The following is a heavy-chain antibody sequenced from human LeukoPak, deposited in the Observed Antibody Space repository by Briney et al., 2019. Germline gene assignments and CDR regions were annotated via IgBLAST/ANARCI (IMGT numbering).Heavy chain of an antibody. D-gene: IGHD6-13*01. V-gene: IGHV3-48*03. J-gene: IGHJ4*02. CDR3: ATLARSAAGSDY. CDR2: ISSGGSIK. CDR1: GFTFSSYE. Sequence: GGSLRLSCAASGFTFSSYEMNWVRQATGKGLEWVSYISSGGSIKYYADSVKGRFTISRDNAKNSLYLQMNSLRAEDTAVYYCATLARSAAGSDYWGQGTLVTVSS.